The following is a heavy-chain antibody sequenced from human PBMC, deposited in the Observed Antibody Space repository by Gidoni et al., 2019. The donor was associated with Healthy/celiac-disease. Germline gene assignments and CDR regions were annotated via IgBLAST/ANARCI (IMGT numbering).Heavy chain of an antibody. CDR2: IWYDGSNK. J-gene: IGHJ6*02. D-gene: IGHD6-13*01. CDR3: ARDQLSSWYIRYGMDV. V-gene: IGHV3-33*01. Sequence: QVQLVESGGGVVQPGRSLRLSCAASGFTFSSYGMHWVRQAPGKGLEWVAVIWYDGSNKYYADSVKGRFTISRDNSKNTLYLQMNSLRAEDTAVYYCARDQLSSWYIRYGMDVWGQGTTVTVSS. CDR1: GFTFSSYG.